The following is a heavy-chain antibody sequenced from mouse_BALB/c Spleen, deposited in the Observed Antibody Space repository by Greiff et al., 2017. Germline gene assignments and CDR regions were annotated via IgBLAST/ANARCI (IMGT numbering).Heavy chain of an antibody. Sequence: EVQLQQSGPELVKPGASVKISCKASGYTFTDYNMHWVKQSHGKSLEWIGYIYPYNGGTGYNQKFKSKATLTVDNSSSTAYMELRSLTSEDSAVYYCAREDGSSYWYFDVWGAGTTVTVSS. V-gene: IGHV1S29*02. CDR2: IYPYNGGT. J-gene: IGHJ1*01. CDR3: AREDGSSYWYFDV. CDR1: GYTFTDYN. D-gene: IGHD1-1*01.